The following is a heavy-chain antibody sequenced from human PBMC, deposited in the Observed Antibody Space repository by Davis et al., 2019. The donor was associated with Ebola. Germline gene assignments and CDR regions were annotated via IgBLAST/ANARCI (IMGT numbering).Heavy chain of an antibody. CDR1: GGSISSSSYY. V-gene: IGHV4-39*01. D-gene: IGHD2-8*02. CDR2: IYHSGST. CDR3: ARHDGTGGIDWFDP. J-gene: IGHJ5*02. Sequence: MPSETLSLTCTVSGGSISSSSYYWGWIRQPPGKGLEWIGEIYHSGSTNYNPSLKSRVTISVDTVKNQFSLKLSSVTAADTAVYYCARHDGTGGIDWFDPWGQGTLVTVSS.